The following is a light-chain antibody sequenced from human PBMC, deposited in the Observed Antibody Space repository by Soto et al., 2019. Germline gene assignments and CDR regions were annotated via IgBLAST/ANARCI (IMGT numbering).Light chain of an antibody. CDR2: DVS. V-gene: IGLV2-14*01. J-gene: IGLJ1*01. CDR1: SSDVGGYNY. Sequence: ALTQPASVSGSPGHSITISCTGTSSDVGGYNYVSWYQQHPGKAPKLMIYDVSNRPSGVSNRFSGSKSGNTASLTISGLQAEDEADYYCSSYTSSSLYVFGTGTKVTVL. CDR3: SSYTSSSLYV.